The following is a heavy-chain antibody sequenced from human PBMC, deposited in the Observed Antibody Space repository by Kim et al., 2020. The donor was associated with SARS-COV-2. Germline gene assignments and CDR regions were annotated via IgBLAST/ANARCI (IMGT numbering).Heavy chain of an antibody. CDR2: INHSGST. J-gene: IGHJ5*02. CDR1: GGSFSGYY. Sequence: SETLSLTCAVYGGSFSGYYWSWIRQPPGKGLEWIGEINHSGSTNYNPSLKSRVTISVDTSKNQFSLKLSSVTAADTAVYYCALYSGYDIYNWFDPWGQGTLVTVSS. V-gene: IGHV4-34*01. CDR3: ALYSGYDIYNWFDP. D-gene: IGHD5-12*01.